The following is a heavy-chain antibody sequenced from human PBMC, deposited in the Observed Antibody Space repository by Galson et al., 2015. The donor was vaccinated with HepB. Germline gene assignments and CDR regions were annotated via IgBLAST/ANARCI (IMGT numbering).Heavy chain of an antibody. D-gene: IGHD2-8*02. CDR2: ISSSSSYI. Sequence: SLRLSCAASGFTFSSYSMNWVRQAPGKGLEWVSSISSSSSYIYYADSVKGRFTISRDNAKNSLYLQMNSLRAEDTAVYYCARGGVGNYYYYYMDVWGKGTTVTVSS. CDR1: GFTFSSYS. J-gene: IGHJ6*03. V-gene: IGHV3-21*01. CDR3: ARGGVGNYYYYYMDV.